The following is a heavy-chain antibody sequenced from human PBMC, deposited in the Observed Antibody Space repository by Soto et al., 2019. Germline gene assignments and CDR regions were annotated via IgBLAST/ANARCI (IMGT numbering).Heavy chain of an antibody. J-gene: IGHJ4*02. CDR1: GFTFSSYA. CDR2: ISGSGGST. V-gene: IGHV3-23*01. Sequence: EVQLLESGGGLVQPGGSLRLSCAASGFTFSSYAMSWVRQAPGKGLEWVSAISGSGGSTYYADSVKGRFTISRDNYKNTLFLQMNSLRAEDTAVYYCVLWPPYYFDYWGQGTLVTVSS. CDR3: VLWPPYYFDY. D-gene: IGHD3-10*01.